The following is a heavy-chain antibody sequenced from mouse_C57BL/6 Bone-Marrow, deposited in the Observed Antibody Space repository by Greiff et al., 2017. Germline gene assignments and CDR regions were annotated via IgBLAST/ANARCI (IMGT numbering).Heavy chain of an antibody. CDR2: INPNNGGT. J-gene: IGHJ1*03. V-gene: IGHV1-26*01. Sequence: EVQQQSGPELVKPGASVKISCKASGYTFTDYYMNWVKQSHGKSLEWIGDINPNNGGTSYNQKFKGKATLTVDKSSSTAYMELRSLTSEDSAVYYCARYHYYGSSYGYFDVWGTGTTVTVSS. CDR3: ARYHYYGSSYGYFDV. D-gene: IGHD1-1*01. CDR1: GYTFTDYY.